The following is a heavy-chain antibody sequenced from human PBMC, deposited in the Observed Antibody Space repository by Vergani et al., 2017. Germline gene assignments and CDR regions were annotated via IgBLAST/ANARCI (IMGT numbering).Heavy chain of an antibody. CDR2: IGTAGDT. Sequence: EVQLVESGGGLVQPGGSLRLSCAASGFTFSSYDMHWVRQATGKGLEWVSAIGTAGDTYYPGSVKGRFTISRENAKNSVYLQMNSLRAGDTAVYYCARWGWNKASFDYWGQGTLVTVSS. D-gene: IGHD1/OR15-1a*01. CDR3: ARWGWNKASFDY. CDR1: GFTFSSYD. J-gene: IGHJ4*02. V-gene: IGHV3-13*01.